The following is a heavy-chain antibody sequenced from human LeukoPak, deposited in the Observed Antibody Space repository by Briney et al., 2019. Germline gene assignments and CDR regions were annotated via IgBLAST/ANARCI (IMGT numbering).Heavy chain of an antibody. CDR3: ARAEAATWFDP. D-gene: IGHD2-15*01. CDR1: GFSISTAYY. Sequence: SETLSLTCNVSGFSISTAYYWGWIRQPPGKGLEWIATIYHSGSTYYSPPLKSRVTISLDKSKNHFSLILRSVTAADTAVYYCARAEAATWFDPWGQGTLVTVSS. CDR2: IYHSGST. J-gene: IGHJ5*02. V-gene: IGHV4-38-2*02.